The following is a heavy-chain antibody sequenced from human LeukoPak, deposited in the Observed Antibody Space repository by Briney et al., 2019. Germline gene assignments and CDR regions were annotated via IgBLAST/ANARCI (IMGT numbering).Heavy chain of an antibody. D-gene: IGHD3-22*01. CDR2: INHSGST. J-gene: IGHJ3*02. CDR1: GGSFSGYY. CDR3: AREYYYDSSGYSFVAFDI. V-gene: IGHV4-34*01. Sequence: SETLSLTCAVYGGSFSGYYWSWIRQPPGKGLEWIGKINHSGSTNYNPSLKSRVTISVDTSKNQFPLKLSSVTAADTAVYYCAREYYYDSSGYSFVAFDIWGQGTVVTVSS.